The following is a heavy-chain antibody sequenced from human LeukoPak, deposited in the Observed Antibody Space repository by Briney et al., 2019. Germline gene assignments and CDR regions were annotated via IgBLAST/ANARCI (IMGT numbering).Heavy chain of an antibody. Sequence: GGSLRLSCAASGFTFSDYYMSWIRQAPGKGLEWVSYISSSSSYTNYADSVKGRFTISRDNAKNSLYLQVNSLRAEDTAVYYCASGGSSGYYGYWGQGTLVTVPS. D-gene: IGHD3-22*01. V-gene: IGHV3-11*06. CDR3: ASGGSSGYYGY. CDR2: ISSSSSYT. J-gene: IGHJ4*02. CDR1: GFTFSDYY.